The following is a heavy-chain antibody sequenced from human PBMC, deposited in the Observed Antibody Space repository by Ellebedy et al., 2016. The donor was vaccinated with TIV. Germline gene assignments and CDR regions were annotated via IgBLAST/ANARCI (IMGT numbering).Heavy chain of an antibody. CDR2: ISGYNGNTNGNR. V-gene: IGHV1-18*01. D-gene: IGHD2-2*01. CDR1: GYTFTSYG. Sequence: ASVKVSCXASGYTFTSYGISWVRQAPGQGLEWMGWISGYNGNTNGNRKYGQKVQGRVTMTTDTSTSTAYMELRSLRPDDTAVYYCARLPCGTTSCGGKAFDIWGRGTMVTVSS. CDR3: ARLPCGTTSCGGKAFDI. J-gene: IGHJ3*02.